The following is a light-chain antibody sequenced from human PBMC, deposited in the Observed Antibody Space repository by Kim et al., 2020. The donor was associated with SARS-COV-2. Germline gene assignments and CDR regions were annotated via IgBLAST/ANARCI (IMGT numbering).Light chain of an antibody. CDR1: SSDVVGYNY. V-gene: IGLV2-14*03. J-gene: IGLJ2*01. CDR2: DVS. Sequence: GPSITISGTGTSSDVVGYNYVSWYQQHPGKAPKLMIYDVSNRPSGVSNRFSGSKSGNTASLTISGLQAEDEADYYCSSYTSSSTVVFGGGTQLTVL. CDR3: SSYTSSSTVV.